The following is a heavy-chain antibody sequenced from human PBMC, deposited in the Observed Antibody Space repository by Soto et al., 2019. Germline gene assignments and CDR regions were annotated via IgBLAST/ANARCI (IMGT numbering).Heavy chain of an antibody. J-gene: IGHJ4*02. CDR1: GGSISSGGYY. CDR3: AREVNTVATNFDY. CDR2: INHSGST. Sequence: SETLSLTCAVSGGSISSGGYYWTWIRQPPGTGLEWIGEINHSGSTNYNPSLKSRVTISVDTSKNQFSLKLTSVTAADTAVYYCAREVNTVATNFDYWGQGTLVTVSS. V-gene: IGHV4-30-2*05. D-gene: IGHD4-17*01.